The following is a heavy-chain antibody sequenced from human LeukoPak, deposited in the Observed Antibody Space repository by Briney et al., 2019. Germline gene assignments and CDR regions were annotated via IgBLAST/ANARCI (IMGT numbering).Heavy chain of an antibody. Sequence: GRSLRLSCAASGFTFSSYGMHWVRQAPGKGLEWVAVISYDGSNKYYADSVKGRFTISRDNSKNTLYLQMNSLRAEDTAVYYCAKVRLDCDIWGQGTMATVSS. CDR3: AKVRLDCDI. CDR2: ISYDGSNK. D-gene: IGHD2-21*02. CDR1: GFTFSSYG. V-gene: IGHV3-30*18. J-gene: IGHJ3*02.